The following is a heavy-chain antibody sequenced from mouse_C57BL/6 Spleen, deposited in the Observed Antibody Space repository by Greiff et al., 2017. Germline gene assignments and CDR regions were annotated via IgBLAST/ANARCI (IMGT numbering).Heavy chain of an antibody. V-gene: IGHV1-78*01. J-gene: IGHJ4*01. CDR1: GYTFTDHT. D-gene: IGHD3-2*02. CDR3: ARWEDSAGPDAMDY. CDR2: IYPRDGST. Sequence: QVQLKESDAELVKPGASVKITCKVSGYTFTDHTIHWMKQMPEQGLEWIGYIYPRDGSTKYNEKFKGKATLTADKSSSTAYMQLNSLTSEDSAVYFCARWEDSAGPDAMDYWGQGTSVTVSA.